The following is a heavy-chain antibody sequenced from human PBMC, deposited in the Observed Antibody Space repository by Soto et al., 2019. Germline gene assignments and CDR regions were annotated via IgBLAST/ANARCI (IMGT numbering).Heavy chain of an antibody. Sequence: PSETLSLTCAVYGGSFSGYYWSWIRQPPGKGLEWIGEINHSGSTNYNPSLKSRVTISVDTSKNQFSLKLSSVTAADTAVYYCARATYGSGAEGMDVWGQGTKVTVS. CDR3: ARATYGSGAEGMDV. CDR2: INHSGST. J-gene: IGHJ6*02. V-gene: IGHV4-34*01. D-gene: IGHD3-10*01. CDR1: GGSFSGYY.